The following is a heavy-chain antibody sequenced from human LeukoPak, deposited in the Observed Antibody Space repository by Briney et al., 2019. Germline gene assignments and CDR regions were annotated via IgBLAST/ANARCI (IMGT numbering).Heavy chain of an antibody. CDR2: ITDDGYNT. CDR3: ATTHQQPSDAFDI. Sequence: GGSLGLSCAVSGFTFSAFAMTWVRQAPGKGLEWVSTITDDGYNTYSADSVKGRITFSRDNSKNTLSLQLRSLRAEDTAVYCCATTHQQPSDAFDIWDQGTMVTVSS. CDR1: GFTFSAFA. V-gene: IGHV3-23*01. J-gene: IGHJ3*02. D-gene: IGHD5-18*01.